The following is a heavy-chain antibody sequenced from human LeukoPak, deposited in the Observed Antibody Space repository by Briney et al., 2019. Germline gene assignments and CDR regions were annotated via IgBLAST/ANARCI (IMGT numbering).Heavy chain of an antibody. CDR3: ARERMDDSSGKALQYLDY. Sequence: GGSLRLSCSASGFTFSSYDMHWVRQVTGKGLEWVSAVDTVGDTYYPGSVKGRFITSRENAENSLYLQLNSLRAGDTAVYSCARERMDDSSGKALQYLDYWGQGTLVTVSS. D-gene: IGHD3-22*01. J-gene: IGHJ4*02. V-gene: IGHV3-13*04. CDR1: GFTFSSYD. CDR2: VDTVGDT.